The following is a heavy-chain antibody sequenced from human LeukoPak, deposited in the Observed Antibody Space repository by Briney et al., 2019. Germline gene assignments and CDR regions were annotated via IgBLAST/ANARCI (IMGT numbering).Heavy chain of an antibody. CDR3: ARVFRPSLTVFIIRGAFDI. CDR1: GFTLSSYS. D-gene: IGHD3-3*01. CDR2: VSTGSHYI. J-gene: IGHJ3*02. V-gene: IGHV3-21*01. Sequence: GGSLRLSCTGSGFTLSSYSLNWVRQAPGEGLEWVSSVSTGSHYIYNADLVKGRCTISRDNDKNALYLQMHSLRVEDTAVYYCARVFRPSLTVFIIRGAFDIWGQGTMDTVSS.